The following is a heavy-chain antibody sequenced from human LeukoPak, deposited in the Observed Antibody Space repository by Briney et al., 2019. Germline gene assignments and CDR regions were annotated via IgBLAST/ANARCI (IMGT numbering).Heavy chain of an antibody. D-gene: IGHD3-10*01. CDR3: ARDKAPYYYGSGSYSDY. V-gene: IGHV3-66*02. Sequence: GGSLRLSCAASGFIVSSNYMSWVRQAPGKGLEWVSIIYSGGSTYYADSVKGRFTISRDNSKNTLYLQMNSLRAEDTAVYYCARDKAPYYYGSGSYSDYWGQGTLVTVSS. CDR1: GFIVSSNY. J-gene: IGHJ4*02. CDR2: IYSGGST.